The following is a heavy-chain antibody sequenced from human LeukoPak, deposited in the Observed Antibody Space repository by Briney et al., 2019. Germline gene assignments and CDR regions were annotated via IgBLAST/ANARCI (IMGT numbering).Heavy chain of an antibody. D-gene: IGHD6-6*01. CDR1: GGTFSSYD. Sequence: GASVKVSCKASGGTFSSYDISWVRQATGQGLQWMGGIIPIFGTANYAQKFQGRVTITTDESTSTAYMELSSLRSEDTAVYYCAGGRSSSSGHMDVWGKGTTVTVSS. CDR3: AGGRSSSSGHMDV. CDR2: IIPIFGTA. J-gene: IGHJ6*03. V-gene: IGHV1-69*05.